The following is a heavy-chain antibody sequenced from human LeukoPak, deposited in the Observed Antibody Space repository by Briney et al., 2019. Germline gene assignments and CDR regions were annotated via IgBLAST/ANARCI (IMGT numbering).Heavy chain of an antibody. D-gene: IGHD6-19*01. J-gene: IGHJ4*02. CDR3: AKGSSSSGWFPFDY. CDR1: GFTFSSYA. Sequence: GGSLRLSCAASGFTFSSYAMSWVRQAPGKGLEWVSAISGSGGSTYYADSVKGRFTISRDNSKSTLYLQMNSLRAEDTAVYYCAKGSSSSGWFPFDYWGQGTLVTVSS. CDR2: ISGSGGST. V-gene: IGHV3-23*01.